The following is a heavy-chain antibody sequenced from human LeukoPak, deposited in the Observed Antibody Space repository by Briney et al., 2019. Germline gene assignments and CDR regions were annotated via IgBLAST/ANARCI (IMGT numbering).Heavy chain of an antibody. CDR1: GDSVSSNSAA. Sequence: SQTLSLTCAISGDSVSSNSAAWNWIRRSPSRGLEWLGRTYYRSKWYNDYAVSVKSRITINPDTSKNQFSLQLNSVTPEDTAVYYCARGWATSEYYFDYWGQGTLVTVSS. D-gene: IGHD6-13*01. J-gene: IGHJ4*02. CDR3: ARGWATSEYYFDY. V-gene: IGHV6-1*01. CDR2: TYYRSKWYN.